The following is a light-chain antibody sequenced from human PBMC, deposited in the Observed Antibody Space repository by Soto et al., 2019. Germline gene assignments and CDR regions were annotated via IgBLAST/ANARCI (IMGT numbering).Light chain of an antibody. CDR1: QSVSSSY. CDR3: QQYCSSRFT. Sequence: EIVLTQSPGTLSLSPGERATLSCRASQSVSSSYLAWYQQKPGQAPRLLIYGASSRATGIPDRFRGSGSGTDFTLTISRLEPEDFAGYYCQQYCSSRFTFGPGTKVDIK. J-gene: IGKJ3*01. V-gene: IGKV3-20*01. CDR2: GAS.